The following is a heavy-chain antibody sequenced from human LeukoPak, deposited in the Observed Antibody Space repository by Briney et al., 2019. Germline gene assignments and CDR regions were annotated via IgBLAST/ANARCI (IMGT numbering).Heavy chain of an antibody. CDR2: ITGSGATT. D-gene: IGHD1-26*01. J-gene: IGHJ4*02. CDR3: AEEVGSTYPTFDY. CDR1: GFTFSDYA. Sequence: GGSLRLSCAASGFTFSDYAMSWGRHAPGKGLEWVSTITGSGATTYYADYVKGRFTTPRDNSKNTLYLQMNSLRTDDTAVYSCAEEVGSTYPTFDYWGQGTLVTVSS. V-gene: IGHV3-23*01.